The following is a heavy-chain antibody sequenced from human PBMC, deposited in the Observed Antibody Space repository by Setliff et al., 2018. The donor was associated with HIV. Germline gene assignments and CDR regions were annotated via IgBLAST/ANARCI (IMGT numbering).Heavy chain of an antibody. D-gene: IGHD3-9*01. CDR3: AKNMRYDILTGYYNDEYFDY. V-gene: IGHV3-23*01. Sequence: PGGSLRLSCAASGFTFSSYAMSWVRQAPGRGLEWVSTISGNGGSTYYADSVKGRFTISRDNSKNTLYLQMNSLRAEDTAVYYCAKNMRYDILTGYYNDEYFDYWGQGTLVTVSS. CDR2: ISGNGGST. CDR1: GFTFSSYA. J-gene: IGHJ4*02.